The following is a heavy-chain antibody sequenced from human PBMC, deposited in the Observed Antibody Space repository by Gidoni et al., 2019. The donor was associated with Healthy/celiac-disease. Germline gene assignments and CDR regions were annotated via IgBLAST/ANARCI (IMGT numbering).Heavy chain of an antibody. V-gene: IGHV4-39*01. J-gene: IGHJ4*02. CDR2: IYYSGST. D-gene: IGHD4-17*01. CDR1: GGSISSSSYY. CDR3: ARRGDDYGDYALYDY. Sequence: QLQLQESGPGLVKPSETLSLTCTVSGGSISSSSYYWGWIRQPPGKGLEWIGSIYYSGSTYYNPSLKSRVTISVDTSKNQFSLKLSSVTAADTAVYYCARRGDDYGDYALYDYWGQGTLVTVSS.